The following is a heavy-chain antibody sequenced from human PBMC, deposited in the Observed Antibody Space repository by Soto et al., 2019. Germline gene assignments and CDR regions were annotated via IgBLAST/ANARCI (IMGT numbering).Heavy chain of an antibody. CDR2: IYPSDSDT. CDR1: GYTFTIYR. Sequence: ESLKISCQVSGYTFTIYRIGWVHQMPGKGLEWMGIIYPSDSDTRYSPSFQGQVTISADQSINTAYLQWDSLKASDTAIYYCARPANTVADHFDLWGQGTPVTVSS. CDR3: ARPANTVADHFDL. V-gene: IGHV5-51*07. J-gene: IGHJ4*02. D-gene: IGHD4-17*01.